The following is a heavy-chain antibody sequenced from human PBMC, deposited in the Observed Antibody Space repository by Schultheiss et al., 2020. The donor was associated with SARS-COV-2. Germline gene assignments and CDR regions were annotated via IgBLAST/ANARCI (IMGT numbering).Heavy chain of an antibody. CDR2: INHSGST. V-gene: IGHV4-34*01. CDR1: GGSFSGYY. Sequence: TLSLTCAVYGGSFSGYYWSWIRQPPGKGLEWIGEINHSGSTNYNPSLKSRVTISVDTSKNQFSLKLSSVTAADTAVYYCARAQGTNRITIFGVVILDPYGMDVWGQGTTVTVSS. CDR3: ARAQGTNRITIFGVVILDPYGMDV. J-gene: IGHJ6*02. D-gene: IGHD3-3*01.